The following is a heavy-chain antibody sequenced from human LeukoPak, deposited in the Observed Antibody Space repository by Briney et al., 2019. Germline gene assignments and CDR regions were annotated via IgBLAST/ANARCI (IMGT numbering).Heavy chain of an antibody. J-gene: IGHJ4*02. Sequence: GGSLRLSCAASGLTFSSHWMHWVRQAPGKGLVWVSRITNDGSSTTYADSVKGRFTISRDNAKNMLYLQMNSLRAEDTAVYYCAKDHEELRGLFDYWGQGTLVTVSS. V-gene: IGHV3-74*01. CDR2: ITNDGSST. CDR1: GLTFSSHW. CDR3: AKDHEELRGLFDY. D-gene: IGHD1-26*01.